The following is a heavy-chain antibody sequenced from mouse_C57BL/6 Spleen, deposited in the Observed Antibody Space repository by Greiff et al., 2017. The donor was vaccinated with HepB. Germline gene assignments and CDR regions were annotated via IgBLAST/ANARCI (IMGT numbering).Heavy chain of an antibody. CDR2: IDPSDSET. D-gene: IGHD4-1*01. Sequence: VQLQQPGAELVRPGSSVKLSCKASGYTFTSYWMHWVKQRPIQGLEWIGNIDPSDSETHYNQKFKDKATLTVDKSSSTAYMQLSSLTSEDSAVYYCALTGTVYYFDYWGQGTTLTVSS. CDR1: GYTFTSYW. V-gene: IGHV1-52*01. CDR3: ALTGTVYYFDY. J-gene: IGHJ2*01.